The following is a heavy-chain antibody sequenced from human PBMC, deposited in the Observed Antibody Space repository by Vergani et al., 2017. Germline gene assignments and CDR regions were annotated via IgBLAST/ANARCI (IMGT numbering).Heavy chain of an antibody. V-gene: IGHV1-18*01. CDR1: GYTFTSYG. D-gene: IGHD2-2*01. J-gene: IGHJ3*02. CDR3: ARDRLLNCSSTSCYSDAFDI. CDR2: ISAYNGNT. Sequence: QVQLVQSGAEVKKPGASVKVSCKASGYTFTSYGISWVRPAPGQGLGWMGWISAYNGNTNYAQKLQGRVTMTTDTSTSTAYMELRSLRSDDTAVYYCARDRLLNCSSTSCYSDAFDIWGQGTMVTVSS.